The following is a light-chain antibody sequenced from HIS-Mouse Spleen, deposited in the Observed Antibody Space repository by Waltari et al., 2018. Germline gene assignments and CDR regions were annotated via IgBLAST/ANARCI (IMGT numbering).Light chain of an antibody. Sequence: QSALTQPASVSGSPGQSITISCPGTSSDVGSYNLVSWYQQHPGKAPKLMIYEGSKRPSGVSIRFSGSKSGNTASLTISGLQAEDEADYYCCSYAGSSTWVFGGGTKLTVL. CDR3: CSYAGSSTWV. CDR2: EGS. J-gene: IGLJ3*02. CDR1: SSDVGSYNL. V-gene: IGLV2-23*01.